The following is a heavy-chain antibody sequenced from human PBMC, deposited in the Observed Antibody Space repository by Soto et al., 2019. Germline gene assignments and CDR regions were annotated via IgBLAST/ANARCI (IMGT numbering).Heavy chain of an antibody. CDR2: IWYDGSNK. CDR3: ARAPEYCSGGSCYVGGYYSMDV. D-gene: IGHD2-15*01. Sequence: QVQLVESGGGVVQPGRSLRLSCAASGFTFSSYGMHWVRQAPGKGLEWVAVIWYDGSNKYYADSVKGRFTISRDNSKNTLYLQMNSLRAEDTAVYYCARAPEYCSGGSCYVGGYYSMDVWGKGTTVTVSS. CDR1: GFTFSSYG. V-gene: IGHV3-33*01. J-gene: IGHJ6*03.